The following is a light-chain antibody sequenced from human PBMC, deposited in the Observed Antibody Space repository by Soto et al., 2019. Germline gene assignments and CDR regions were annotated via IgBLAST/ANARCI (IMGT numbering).Light chain of an antibody. CDR3: LQHDSYPWT. CDR2: AAT. J-gene: IGKJ1*01. V-gene: IGKV1-17*01. Sequence: DIQMTQSPSSLSASVGDRVTITCRASQGIRNDLGWYQQKPGKAPKCLIYAATSLESGVSSRFSGSGSGTEFPLTTSSLQPEDFASYYCLQHDSYPWTFGQGTKVEIK. CDR1: QGIRND.